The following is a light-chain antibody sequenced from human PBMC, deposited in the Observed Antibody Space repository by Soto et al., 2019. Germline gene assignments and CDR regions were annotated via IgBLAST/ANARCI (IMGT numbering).Light chain of an antibody. J-gene: IGKJ3*01. V-gene: IGKV3-15*01. CDR2: GAS. CDR3: QHYNDWPPAFT. CDR1: QSLSRN. Sequence: EILMTQSPATLSVSPGERATLSCRASQSLSRNLAWYQQKPGQAPRRLIYGASTRASGIPARFSGSGSGTEVTLTISILQSEDFELYYCQHYNDWPPAFTFGPGTKVDL.